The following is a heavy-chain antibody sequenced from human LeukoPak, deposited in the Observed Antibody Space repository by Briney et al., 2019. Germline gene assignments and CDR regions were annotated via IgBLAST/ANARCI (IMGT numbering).Heavy chain of an antibody. Sequence: GGSLTLSCAASGFSFSNYAMSWVREAPARGLEWVSSLRGNGDTFYADSVEGRFTLSRDDSRNTVFLQMNKLTVDDTARYYCAKANWFSNADAVVWGQGTVVTVSS. J-gene: IGHJ4*02. CDR3: AKANWFSNADAVV. CDR1: GFSFSNYA. CDR2: LRGNGDT. D-gene: IGHD3-10*01. V-gene: IGHV3-23*01.